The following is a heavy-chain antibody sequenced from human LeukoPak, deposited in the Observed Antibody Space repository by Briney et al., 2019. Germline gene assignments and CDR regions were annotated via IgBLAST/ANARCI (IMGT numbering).Heavy chain of an antibody. Sequence: SETLSLTCAVYGVSLRGYYWSWIRQSPEKGLEWIGEISHEGDSIYNPSLKSRVTLSVGMSKNQFSLKLRSVTAADTAVYYCARGRNYVSDYYFDVWGKGTTVIVSS. CDR2: ISHEGDS. CDR1: GVSLRGYY. CDR3: ARGRNYVSDYYFDV. V-gene: IGHV4-34*01. D-gene: IGHD1-7*01. J-gene: IGHJ6*03.